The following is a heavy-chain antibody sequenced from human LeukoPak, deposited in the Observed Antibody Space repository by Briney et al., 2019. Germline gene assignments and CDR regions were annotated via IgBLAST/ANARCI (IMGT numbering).Heavy chain of an antibody. CDR3: ASNERIYYESSAYKY. J-gene: IGHJ4*02. D-gene: IGHD3-22*01. Sequence: GGSLRLSCAASGFTFSSYSMNWVRQAPGKGLEWVSYIRSSSGTIFYADSVKGRFTISRDNAKNSLHLQMNRLSAEDTAVYYSASNERIYYESSAYKYWGQGTLVTVSS. V-gene: IGHV3-48*01. CDR2: IRSSSGTI. CDR1: GFTFSSYS.